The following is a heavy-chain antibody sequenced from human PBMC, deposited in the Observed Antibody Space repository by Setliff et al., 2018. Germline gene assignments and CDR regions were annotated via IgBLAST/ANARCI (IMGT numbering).Heavy chain of an antibody. Sequence: SETLSLTCSVSGDSITRSGYYWGWVRQSPGKRLEWIGSMYYIGSYDYNPSLKSRVTISLDTSKNQFSLKLTSVTAADTAVYYCARSHHLVLTNWFDARGQGIRVTVS. V-gene: IGHV4-39*07. CDR3: ARSHHLVLTNWFDA. J-gene: IGHJ5*02. D-gene: IGHD1-26*01. CDR1: GDSITRSGYY. CDR2: MYYIGSY.